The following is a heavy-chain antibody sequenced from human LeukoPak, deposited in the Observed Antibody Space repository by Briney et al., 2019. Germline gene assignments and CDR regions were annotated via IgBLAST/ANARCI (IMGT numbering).Heavy chain of an antibody. Sequence: ASVKVSCKASEYTFTMHWVRQAPGQGLEWMGWINPNSGGTNYAQKFQGRVTMTRDTSISTAYMELSRLKSDDTAVYYCARLFNYYDNSGYYQYYFDYWGQGTLVTVSS. V-gene: IGHV1-2*02. CDR3: ARLFNYYDNSGYYQYYFDY. CDR2: INPNSGGT. D-gene: IGHD3-22*01. CDR1: EYTFT. J-gene: IGHJ4*02.